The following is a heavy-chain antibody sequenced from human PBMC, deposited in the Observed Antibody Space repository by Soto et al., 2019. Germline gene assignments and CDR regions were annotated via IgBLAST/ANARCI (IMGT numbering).Heavy chain of an antibody. D-gene: IGHD3-16*01. Sequence: EVQLVESGGGLVKPGGSLRLSCVGTGFTFSQAWMSWVRQAPGKGLEWVGRIKSKIDGGTTDYAAPVKGRFTISRDDSKNTLSLEMNSLKSEATAVYYGLSSWANWGQGTLVNVSS. J-gene: IGHJ4*02. CDR3: LSSWAN. CDR1: GFTFSQAW. CDR2: IKSKIDGGTT. V-gene: IGHV3-15*01.